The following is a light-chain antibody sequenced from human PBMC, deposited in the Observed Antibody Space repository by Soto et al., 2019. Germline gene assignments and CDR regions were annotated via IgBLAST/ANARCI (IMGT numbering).Light chain of an antibody. Sequence: QSVLTQPASVSGSPGQPITISCTGTSSDVAFYNHVSWYQQHPGKAPKLLIYEVNNRPSGVSHRFSGSKSGNTASLTISGLQAEDEADYYCSSFASTHTYVFGTGTKLTVL. V-gene: IGLV2-14*01. CDR2: EVN. CDR1: SSDVAFYNH. J-gene: IGLJ1*01. CDR3: SSFASTHTYV.